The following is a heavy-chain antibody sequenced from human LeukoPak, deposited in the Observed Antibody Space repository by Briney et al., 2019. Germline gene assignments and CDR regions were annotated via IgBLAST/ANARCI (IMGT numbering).Heavy chain of an antibody. J-gene: IGHJ4*02. CDR3: ARETPRRGETRDGYR. CDR1: GFTFKKYW. V-gene: IGHV3-7*01. Sequence: PGGSLRLSCAASGFTFKKYWMNWVRQVPGKGLECLANIKEDGSETYYADSVKGRFTISRDNPKNLLFPQINSLRVEDTAVYYCARETPRRGETRDGYRWGQGTLVTVSS. CDR2: IKEDGSET. D-gene: IGHD5-24*01.